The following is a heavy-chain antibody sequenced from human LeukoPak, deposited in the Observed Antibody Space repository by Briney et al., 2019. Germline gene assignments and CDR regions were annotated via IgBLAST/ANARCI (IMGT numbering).Heavy chain of an antibody. V-gene: IGHV3-7*03. D-gene: IGHD6-19*01. CDR2: IKQDGSEK. CDR1: GFTFSSYW. CDR3: ARVRRYSSGWYFDY. Sequence: PGGSLRLSCAASGFTFSSYWMSWVRQAPGKGLEWVANIKQDGSEKYYVDSVKGRFTISRDNAKNSLCLQMNSLRAEDTAVYYCARVRRYSSGWYFDYWGQGTLVTVSS. J-gene: IGHJ4*02.